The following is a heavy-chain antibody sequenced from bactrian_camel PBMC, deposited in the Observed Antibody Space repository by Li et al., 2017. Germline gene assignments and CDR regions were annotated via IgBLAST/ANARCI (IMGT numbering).Heavy chain of an antibody. CDR2: INSGGLRT. Sequence: VQLVESGGGLVQPGGSLRLSCAASEFTFSSYAMGWVRQAPGKGLEWVSAINSGGLRTYYADSVKGRFTISREYAVNTLYLQMNSLKPEDTALYYCGVGGNCYQDSRSWCTGDLVCLDYWGQGTQVTVS. CDR1: EFTFSSYA. V-gene: IGHV3S31*01. D-gene: IGHD3*01. CDR3: GVGGNCYQDSRSWCTGDLVCLDY. J-gene: IGHJ4*01.